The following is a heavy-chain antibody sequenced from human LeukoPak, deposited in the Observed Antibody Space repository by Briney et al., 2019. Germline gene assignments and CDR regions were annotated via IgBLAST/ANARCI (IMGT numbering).Heavy chain of an antibody. Sequence: GGSLRLSCAASGFTFSSYGMHWVRQAPGKGLEWVAVISYDGSNKYYADSVKGRFTISRDNSKNTLYLQMNSLRAEDTAVYYCATHGDNGTFDYWGQGTPVTVSS. J-gene: IGHJ4*02. D-gene: IGHD4-17*01. CDR2: ISYDGSNK. CDR1: GFTFSSYG. V-gene: IGHV3-30*03. CDR3: ATHGDNGTFDY.